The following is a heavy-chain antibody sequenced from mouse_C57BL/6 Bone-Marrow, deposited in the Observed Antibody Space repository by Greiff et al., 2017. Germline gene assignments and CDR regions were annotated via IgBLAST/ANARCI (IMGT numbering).Heavy chain of an antibody. CDR2: IDPNSGGT. V-gene: IGHV1-72*01. CDR3: AMDYYGSSYFSWFAY. Sequence: VQLQQPGAELVKPGASVKLSCKASGYTFTSYWMHWVKQRPGRGLEWIGRIDPNSGGTKYNEKFKSKATLTVDKPSSTAYMQLSSLTSEDSAVYYCAMDYYGSSYFSWFAYWGQGTLVTVSA. J-gene: IGHJ3*01. D-gene: IGHD1-1*01. CDR1: GYTFTSYW.